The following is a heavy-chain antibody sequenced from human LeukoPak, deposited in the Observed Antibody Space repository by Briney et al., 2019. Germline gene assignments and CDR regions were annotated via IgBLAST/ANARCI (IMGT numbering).Heavy chain of an antibody. Sequence: GGSLRLSCAASGFTFSSYWMSWVRQAPGKGLEWVANIKQDGSEKYCVDSVKGRFTISRDNAKNSLYLQMNSLRAEDTAVYYCAKDNWNPSLYYFDYWGQGTLVTVSS. CDR1: GFTFSSYW. CDR3: AKDNWNPSLYYFDY. V-gene: IGHV3-7*04. CDR2: IKQDGSEK. J-gene: IGHJ4*02. D-gene: IGHD1-20*01.